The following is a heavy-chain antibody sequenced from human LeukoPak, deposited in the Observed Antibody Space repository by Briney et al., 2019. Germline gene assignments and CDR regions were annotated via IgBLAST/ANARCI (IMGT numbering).Heavy chain of an antibody. CDR1: GFTFSSYR. CDR3: AREGSDWNYYYYMDV. V-gene: IGHV3-7*01. J-gene: IGHJ6*03. D-gene: IGHD6-19*01. CDR2: IKQDGSEK. Sequence: GGSLRLSCAASGFTFSSYRMSWVRQAPGKGLEWVANIKQDGSEKYYVDSVKGRFTISRDNAKNSLYLQMNSLRAEDTAVYYCAREGSDWNYYYYMDVWGKGTTVTIS.